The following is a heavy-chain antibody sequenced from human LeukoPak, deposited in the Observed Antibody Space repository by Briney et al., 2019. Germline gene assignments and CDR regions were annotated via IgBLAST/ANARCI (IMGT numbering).Heavy chain of an antibody. J-gene: IGHJ4*02. CDR2: IYYSGST. CDR3: AREPPGLWSDY. D-gene: IGHD4/OR15-4a*01. CDR1: AGSISSYY. Sequence: SETLSLTCTVSAGSISSYYWSWIRQPPGKGLEWIGYIYYSGSTNYNPSLKSRVTISVDTSKNQFSLKLSSVTAADTAVYYCAREPPGLWSDYCGQGTLVTVSS. V-gene: IGHV4-59*01.